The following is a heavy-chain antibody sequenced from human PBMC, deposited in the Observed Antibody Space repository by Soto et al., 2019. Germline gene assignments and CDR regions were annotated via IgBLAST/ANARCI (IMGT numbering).Heavy chain of an antibody. CDR1: GDSVSSNSAA. CDR2: TYYRSRWYH. J-gene: IGHJ4*02. D-gene: IGHD3-10*01. CDR3: TRSKGDLDY. V-gene: IGHV6-1*01. Sequence: SQTLSLTCVISGDSVSSNSAAWNWIRQPPSRGLEWLGRTYYRSRWYHDYAISLKSRITINADTTKTQLSLQLNSVTPEDTAVSYCTRSKGDLDYCGQGTLVTVSS.